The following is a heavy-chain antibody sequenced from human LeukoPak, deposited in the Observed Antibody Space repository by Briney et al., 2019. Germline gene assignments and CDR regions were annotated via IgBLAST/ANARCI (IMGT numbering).Heavy chain of an antibody. CDR2: INHSGST. J-gene: IGHJ4*02. D-gene: IGHD2-2*01. CDR3: ARVSGSLYCSSTSCYPHFDY. Sequence: PSETLSLTCTVSGGSISSSSYYWSWIRQPPGKGLEWIGEINHSGSTNYNPSLKSRVTISVDTSKNQFSLKLSSVTAADTAVYYCARVSGSLYCSSTSCYPHFDYWGQGTLVTVSS. V-gene: IGHV4-39*07. CDR1: GGSISSSSYY.